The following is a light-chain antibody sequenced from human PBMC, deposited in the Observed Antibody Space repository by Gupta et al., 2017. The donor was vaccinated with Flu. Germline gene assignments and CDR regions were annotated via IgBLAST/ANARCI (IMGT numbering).Light chain of an antibody. CDR2: DAS. CDR1: QSINNY. CDR3: QQRTDWPPKVT. Sequence: EIVLTQSPATLSLSPGERATLSCRASQSINNYLVWYQQRPGQAPRLLIYDASNRATGIPDRFSGRGSGTDFTLTISSLEPEDFAVYYCQQRTDWPPKVTFGQGTRLEIK. V-gene: IGKV3-11*01. J-gene: IGKJ5*01.